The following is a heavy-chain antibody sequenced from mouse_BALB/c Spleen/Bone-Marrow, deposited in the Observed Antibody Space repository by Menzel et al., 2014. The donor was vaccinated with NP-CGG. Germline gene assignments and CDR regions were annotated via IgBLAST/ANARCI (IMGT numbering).Heavy chain of an antibody. CDR1: GYTFSNYW. D-gene: IGHD1-1*01. CDR2: ILPRSGTA. J-gene: IGHJ2*01. CDR3: ARASVVPYYFDF. Sequence: QVQLQQPGAELMKPGASVKISCKATGYTFSNYWIDWVKQRPGHGLEWIGEILPRSGTANYNEKFKGKATVTADTSSNTAYMQLSSLTSEDSALYYCARASVVPYYFDFWGQGTTLTVSS. V-gene: IGHV1-9*01.